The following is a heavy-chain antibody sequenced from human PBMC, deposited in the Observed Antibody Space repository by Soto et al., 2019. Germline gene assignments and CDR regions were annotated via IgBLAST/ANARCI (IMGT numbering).Heavy chain of an antibody. Sequence: GSSVKVSCKASGYTFTSYGISWVRQAPGQGLEWMGWISAYNGNTNYAQKLQGRVTMTTDTSTSTAYMELRSLRSDDTAVYYCARESARITIFGVVIGPSFQNYYYGMDVWGQGTTVTVSS. CDR1: GYTFTSYG. D-gene: IGHD3-3*01. V-gene: IGHV1-18*04. CDR3: ARESARITIFGVVIGPSFQNYYYGMDV. CDR2: ISAYNGNT. J-gene: IGHJ6*02.